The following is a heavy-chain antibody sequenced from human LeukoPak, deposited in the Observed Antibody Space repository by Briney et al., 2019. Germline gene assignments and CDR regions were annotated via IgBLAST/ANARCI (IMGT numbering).Heavy chain of an antibody. V-gene: IGHV3-73*01. J-gene: IGHJ4*02. Sequence: GGSLKLSCAASGFTFSGSAMHWVRQASGKGLEWVGCIRSKANSYATAYAASVKGRFTISRDDSKNTAYLQMNSLKTEDTAVYYCTRVVPAAVGSFDYWGQGTLVTVSS. CDR3: TRVVPAAVGSFDY. CDR2: IRSKANSYAT. CDR1: GFTFSGSA. D-gene: IGHD2-2*01.